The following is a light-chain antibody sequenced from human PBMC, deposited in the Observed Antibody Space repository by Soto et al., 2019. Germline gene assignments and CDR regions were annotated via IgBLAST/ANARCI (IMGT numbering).Light chain of an antibody. CDR1: SSNIGSNS. Sequence: QSVLTQPPSASGTPGQRVTISCSGSSSNIGSNSVNWYQQLPGTAPKLLIYSNDQRPSGVPDRFSGSMSGTSASLAIIGLQSEDEADYYCAAWDASLNGYVFGTGTKVTVL. V-gene: IGLV1-44*01. CDR3: AAWDASLNGYV. CDR2: SND. J-gene: IGLJ1*01.